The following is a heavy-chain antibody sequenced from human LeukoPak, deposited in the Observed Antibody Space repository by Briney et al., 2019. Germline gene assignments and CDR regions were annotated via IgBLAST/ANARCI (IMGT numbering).Heavy chain of an antibody. J-gene: IGHJ4*02. CDR1: GDSIGGSNYY. D-gene: IGHD6-13*01. CDR2: VFYSGNT. Sequence: PSETLSLTCTVSGDSIGGSNYYWAWIRQSPGKGLEWIGSVFYSGNTYYNPSLKSRVTISVDTSKNQFTLNLYSVTAADTATYYCARRGITYSSSFFAYWGQGTLVTASS. V-gene: IGHV4-39*01. CDR3: ARRGITYSSSFFAY.